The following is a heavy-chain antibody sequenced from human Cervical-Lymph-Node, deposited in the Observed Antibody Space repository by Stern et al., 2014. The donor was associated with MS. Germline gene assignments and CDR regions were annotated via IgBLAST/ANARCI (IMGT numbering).Heavy chain of an antibody. CDR3: ARSKKDYYYGMDV. CDR1: GFTFTSYV. CDR2: ISGSGGST. V-gene: IGHV3-23*04. Sequence: EVQLVESGGGLAQPGGSLRLSCAASGFTFTSYVMSWVRQAPGKGLEWVSVISGSGGSTYYVDSVKGRVTISRDNSNNTMYLQMNSLRAEDTAVYYCARSKKDYYYGMDVWGQGTTVTVSS. J-gene: IGHJ6*02.